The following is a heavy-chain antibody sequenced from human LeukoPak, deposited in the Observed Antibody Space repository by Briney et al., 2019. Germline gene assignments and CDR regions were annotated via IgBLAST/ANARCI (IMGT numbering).Heavy chain of an antibody. J-gene: IGHJ3*02. CDR2: IYNSGNT. CDR3: ARVMNGRDGTFDI. CDR1: GGSISSYY. D-gene: IGHD1-1*01. V-gene: IGHV4-4*07. Sequence: NPSETLSLTCTVSGGSISSYYWSWIRQPAGKGLEWIGRIYNSGNTNYSPSLNSRVTISLDTSKSLLSLKLTSVTAADTAVYYCARVMNGRDGTFDIWGQGTMVTVSS.